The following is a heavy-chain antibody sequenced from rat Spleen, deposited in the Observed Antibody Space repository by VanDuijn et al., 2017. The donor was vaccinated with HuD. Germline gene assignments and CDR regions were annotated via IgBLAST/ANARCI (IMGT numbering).Heavy chain of an antibody. J-gene: IGHJ3*01. CDR3: AKRDYDGYYPFAY. V-gene: IGHV5-58*01. D-gene: IGHD1-12*03. Sequence: EVQLVESDGGLVQPGRSLKLSCAASGFTFSDYYMAWVRQGPAKGLECVSSINADGGSTYYPESVKGRFTISRDNAENTVYLQMNSLRSEDTATYYCAKRDYDGYYPFAYWGQGTLVTVSS. CDR2: INADGGST. CDR1: GFTFSDYY.